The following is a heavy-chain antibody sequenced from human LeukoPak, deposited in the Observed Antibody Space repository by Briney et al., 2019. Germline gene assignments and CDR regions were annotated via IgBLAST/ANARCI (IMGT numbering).Heavy chain of an antibody. CDR1: GYTFTSYG. Sequence: ASVTVSCKASGYTFTSYGISWVRQAPGQGLEWMGIINPSGGSTSYAQKFQGRATMTRDTSTSTVYMELSSLRSEDTAVYYCARRMSAFDIWGQGTMVTVSS. CDR3: ARRMSAFDI. J-gene: IGHJ3*02. V-gene: IGHV1-46*01. CDR2: INPSGGST.